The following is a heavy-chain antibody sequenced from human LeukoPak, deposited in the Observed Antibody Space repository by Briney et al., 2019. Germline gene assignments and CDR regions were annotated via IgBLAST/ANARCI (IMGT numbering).Heavy chain of an antibody. J-gene: IGHJ4*02. CDR3: AKDRTTTGLLLAGLIDY. Sequence: GGSLRLSCAGSGFTFDDYGMSWIRQVPGKGLEWVSFINWSGDSRGYVDSVKGRFTISRDNSKNTLYLQMNSLRAEDTAIYYCAKDRTTTGLLLAGLIDYWGQGTLVTVSS. D-gene: IGHD2/OR15-2a*01. CDR2: INWSGDSR. V-gene: IGHV3-20*04. CDR1: GFTFDDYG.